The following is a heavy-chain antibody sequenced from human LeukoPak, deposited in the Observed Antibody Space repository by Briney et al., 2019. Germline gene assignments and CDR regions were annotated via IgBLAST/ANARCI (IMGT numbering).Heavy chain of an antibody. Sequence: SETLSLTCAVYDGSFSGYYWSWIRQPPGKGLEWIGEISHSGSTNYNPSLKSRVTISVDTSKNQFSLKLSSVTAADTAVYYCARGRRRYCSSTSCYPGFDPWGQGTLVTVSS. D-gene: IGHD2-2*01. CDR1: DGSFSGYY. V-gene: IGHV4-34*01. J-gene: IGHJ5*02. CDR2: ISHSGST. CDR3: ARGRRRYCSSTSCYPGFDP.